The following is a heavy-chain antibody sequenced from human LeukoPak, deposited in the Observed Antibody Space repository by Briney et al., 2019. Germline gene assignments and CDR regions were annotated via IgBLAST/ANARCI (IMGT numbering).Heavy chain of an antibody. CDR3: ARADYSSTWSHDYYYMDV. CDR1: GGSISSSSYY. Sequence: PSETLSLTCTVSGGSISSSSYYWGWIRQPPGKGLEWIGSIYYSGSTYYSPSLKSRVTISVDTSKNQFSLKLSSVTAADTAVYYCARADYSSTWSHDYYYMDVWGKGTTVTVSS. V-gene: IGHV4-39*07. D-gene: IGHD6-13*01. CDR2: IYYSGST. J-gene: IGHJ6*03.